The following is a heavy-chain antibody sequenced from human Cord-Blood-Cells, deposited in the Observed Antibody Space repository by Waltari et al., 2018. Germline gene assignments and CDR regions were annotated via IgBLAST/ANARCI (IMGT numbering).Heavy chain of an antibody. D-gene: IGHD6-6*01. J-gene: IGHJ4*02. CDR1: GGSISSSSYY. CDR2: IYYSGST. V-gene: IGHV4-39*01. CDR3: ARLWKRSSSSFDY. Sequence: QLQLQESGPGLVKPSETLSLTCTVSGGSISSSSYYWGGTRQPPGKGLEWIGSIYYSGSTYYNPSLKSRVTISVDTSKNQFSLKLSSVTAADTAVYYCARLWKRSSSSFDYWGQGTLVTVSS.